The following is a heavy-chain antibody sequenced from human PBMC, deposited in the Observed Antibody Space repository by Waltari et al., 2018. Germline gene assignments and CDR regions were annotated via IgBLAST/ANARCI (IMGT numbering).Heavy chain of an antibody. V-gene: IGHV4-61*09. CDR3: AKDGAYSSSWYGHDAFDI. Sequence: QVQLQESGPGLVKPSQTLSLTCTVSDGSISSGNYYWSWIRQPAAKGLEWIGYIYTSGSTNYNPSLKSRVTVSLDTSKSQFSLKVTSVTAEDTAVYYCAKDGAYSSSWYGHDAFDIWGQGTMVTVSS. D-gene: IGHD6-13*01. CDR1: DGSISSGNYY. J-gene: IGHJ3*02. CDR2: IYTSGST.